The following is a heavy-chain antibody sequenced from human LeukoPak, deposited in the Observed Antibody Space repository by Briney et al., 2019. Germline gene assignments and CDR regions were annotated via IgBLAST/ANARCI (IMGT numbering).Heavy chain of an antibody. J-gene: IGHJ4*02. CDR2: ASGSGGST. CDR1: GFTFSSYA. Sequence: GGSLRLSCAAPGFTFSSYAMSWVRQAPGKGLEWVSSASGSGGSTYYADSVKGRFTISRDNSKNTLYLQMNSLRAEDTAVYYCAKDLGSVVTPPSLDYWGQGTLVTVSS. CDR3: AKDLGSVVTPPSLDY. D-gene: IGHD4-23*01. V-gene: IGHV3-23*01.